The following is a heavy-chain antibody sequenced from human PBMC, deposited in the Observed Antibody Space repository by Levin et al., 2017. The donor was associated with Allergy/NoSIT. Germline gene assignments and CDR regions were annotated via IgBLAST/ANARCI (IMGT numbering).Heavy chain of an antibody. CDR3: ARLRKYNYDRSGLQTYSIDS. J-gene: IGHJ4*02. CDR1: GFSLNTGGVA. Sequence: SGPTLVKPTQTLTLTCTFSGFSLNTGGVAVAWIRQPLGKALEWLAHIYWDDDKAYRPSLKSRLTITKDTSKNQVVVTMTSMDPVDTATYYCARLRKYNYDRSGLQTYSIDSWGQGILVTVSS. CDR2: IYWDDDK. D-gene: IGHD3-22*01. V-gene: IGHV2-5*02.